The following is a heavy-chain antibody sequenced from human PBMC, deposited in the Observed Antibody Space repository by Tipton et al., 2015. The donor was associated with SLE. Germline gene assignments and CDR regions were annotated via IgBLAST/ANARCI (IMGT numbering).Heavy chain of an antibody. J-gene: IGHJ3*02. CDR2: IYPGDSDT. CDR3: ARGHYYGSGSYYNRAFDI. D-gene: IGHD3-10*01. V-gene: IGHV5-51*03. Sequence: QLVQSGAEVKKPGESLKISCKGSGYSFTSYWIGWVRQMPGKGLEWMGIIYPGDSDTRYSPSFQGRVTISADRSISTAYLQWSSLKASDTAMYYCARGHYYGSGSYYNRAFDIWGQGTMVTVSS. CDR1: GYSFTSYW.